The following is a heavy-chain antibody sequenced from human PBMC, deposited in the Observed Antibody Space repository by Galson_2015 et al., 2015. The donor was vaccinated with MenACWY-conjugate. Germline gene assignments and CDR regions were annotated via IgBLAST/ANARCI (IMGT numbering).Heavy chain of an antibody. J-gene: IGHJ4*02. Sequence: SVKVSCKASGGTFSSYAISWVRQAPGQGLEWMGGIIPIFGTANYAQKFQGRVTITADESTSTAYMELSSLRSEDTAVYYCARVRDYYDSSGYYPTLLDYWGQGTLVTVSS. CDR1: GGTFSSYA. CDR2: IIPIFGTA. D-gene: IGHD3-22*01. CDR3: ARVRDYYDSSGYYPTLLDY. V-gene: IGHV1-69*13.